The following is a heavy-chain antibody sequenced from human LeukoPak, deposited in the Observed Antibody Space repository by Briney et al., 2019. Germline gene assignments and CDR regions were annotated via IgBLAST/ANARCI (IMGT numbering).Heavy chain of an antibody. CDR1: GYTFTSYG. Sequence: ASVKVSCKASGYTFTSYGISWVRQAPGQGLEWMGWISAYDGNTNYAQKLQGRVTMTTDTSTSTAYMELRSLRSDDTAVYYCARENVDTAMVREAAGYYYYMDVWGKGTTVTVSS. CDR2: ISAYDGNT. V-gene: IGHV1-18*01. D-gene: IGHD5-18*01. CDR3: ARENVDTAMVREAAGYYYYMDV. J-gene: IGHJ6*03.